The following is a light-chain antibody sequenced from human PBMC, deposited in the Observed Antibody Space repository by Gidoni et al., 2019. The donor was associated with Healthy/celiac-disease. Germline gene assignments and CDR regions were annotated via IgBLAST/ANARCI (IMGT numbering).Light chain of an antibody. CDR3: QQRRNWHRT. V-gene: IGKV3-11*01. J-gene: IGKJ1*01. CDR1: QSVRSY. CDR2: DAS. Sequence: EIVLTQSPATLSLSPGERATLSCRASQSVRSYLAWYQQKPGQAPRLLIYDASKRATGIQARFSGSGSGTDFTLTISSLEPEDFEVYYCQQRRNWHRTFGQGTKVEIK.